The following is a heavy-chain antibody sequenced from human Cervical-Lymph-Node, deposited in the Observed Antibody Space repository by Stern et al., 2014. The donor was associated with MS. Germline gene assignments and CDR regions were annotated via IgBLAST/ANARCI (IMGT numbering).Heavy chain of an antibody. V-gene: IGHV1-24*01. CDR2: FDPEDGET. J-gene: IGHJ4*02. D-gene: IGHD3-10*01. Sequence: QVQLVQSGAEVKKPGASVTVSCNVAGHPLSELAMHWLRQLPTRGLEWMGQFDPEDGETVYAQQFQGRLSMTEDTSTGTAYMTPPALRSEDTAVYYCEKDRGVKWGPGTLVTVSS. CDR3: EKDRGVK. CDR1: GHPLSELA.